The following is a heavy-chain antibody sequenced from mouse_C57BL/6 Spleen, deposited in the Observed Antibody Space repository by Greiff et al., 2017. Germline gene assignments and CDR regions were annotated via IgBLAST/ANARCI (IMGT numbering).Heavy chain of an antibody. Sequence: QVQLQQPGTELVKPGASVKLSCKASGYTFTSYWMHWVKQRPGQGLEWIGNINPSNGGTNYNEKFKSKATLTVDNSSSTAYMQLSSLTSEDSAVYYCARSGYDYECWFAYWGQGTLVTVSA. V-gene: IGHV1-53*01. CDR3: ARSGYDYECWFAY. J-gene: IGHJ3*01. D-gene: IGHD2-4*01. CDR2: INPSNGGT. CDR1: GYTFTSYW.